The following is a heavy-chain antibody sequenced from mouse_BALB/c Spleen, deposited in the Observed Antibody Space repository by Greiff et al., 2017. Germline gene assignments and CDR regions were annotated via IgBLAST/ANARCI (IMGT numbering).Heavy chain of an antibody. CDR1: GYTFTSYW. CDR2: IDPSDSYT. Sequence: QVQLKQPGAELVKPGASVKLSCKASGYTFTSYWMHWVKQRPGQGLEWIGEIDPSDSYTNYNQKFKGKATLTVDKSSSTAYMQLSSLTSEDSAVYYCARARITTVAPFAYWGQGTLVTVSA. CDR3: ARARITTVAPFAY. V-gene: IGHV1-69*02. J-gene: IGHJ3*01. D-gene: IGHD1-1*01.